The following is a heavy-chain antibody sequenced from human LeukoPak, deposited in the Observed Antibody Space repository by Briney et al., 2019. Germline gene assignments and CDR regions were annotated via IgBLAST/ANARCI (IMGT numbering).Heavy chain of an antibody. J-gene: IGHJ6*02. V-gene: IGHV3-7*01. CDR3: ARDMDV. CDR2: IKRDGSEK. CDR1: GFTFSNHW. Sequence: PGGSLRLSCAASGFTFSNHWMSWVRQAPGKGLEWVASIKRDGSEKYYVDSVKGRFTISRDNAKNSLFLQMNSLRAEDTAMYYCARDMDVWGQGTTVTVSS.